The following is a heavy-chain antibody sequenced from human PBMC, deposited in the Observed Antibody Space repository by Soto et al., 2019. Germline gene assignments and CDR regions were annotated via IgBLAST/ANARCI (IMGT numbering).Heavy chain of an antibody. D-gene: IGHD1-26*01. J-gene: IGHJ6*02. CDR2: ISSSSSYT. V-gene: IGHV3-21*01. Sequence: GGSLRLSCAASGFTFSSYSMNWVRQAPGKGLEWVSSISSSSSYTYYADSVKGRFTISRDNSKNTLYLQMNSLGAEDTAVYYCARDFVVGGPTINYYYGMDVWGQGTTVTVSS. CDR3: ARDFVVGGPTINYYYGMDV. CDR1: GFTFSSYS.